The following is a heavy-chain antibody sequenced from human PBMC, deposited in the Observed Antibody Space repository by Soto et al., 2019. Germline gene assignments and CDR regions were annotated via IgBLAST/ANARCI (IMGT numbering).Heavy chain of an antibody. CDR2: IYYSGST. V-gene: IGHV4-59*01. CDR3: ARVHAVAVAGTVFDY. Sequence: QVQLQESGPGLVKPSETLSLTCTVSGGSISSYYWSWIRQPPGKGLEWIGYIYYSGSTNYNPSLKSRVTISVDTSKNQFSLKLSSVTAADTAVYYCARVHAVAVAGTVFDYWGQGTLVTVSS. CDR1: GGSISSYY. J-gene: IGHJ4*02. D-gene: IGHD6-19*01.